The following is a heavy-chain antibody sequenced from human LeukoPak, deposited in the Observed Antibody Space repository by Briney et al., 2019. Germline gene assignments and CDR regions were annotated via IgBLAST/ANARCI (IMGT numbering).Heavy chain of an antibody. CDR3: ARERYCSSTSCWANWFDP. Sequence: GGSLRLSCAASGFTFSSYGMHWVRQAPGKGLEWVAVIWYDGSNKCYADSVKGRFTISRDNAKNSLYLQMNSLRAEDTAVYYCARERYCSSTSCWANWFDPWGQGTLVTVSS. V-gene: IGHV3-33*01. D-gene: IGHD2-2*01. CDR2: IWYDGSNK. J-gene: IGHJ5*02. CDR1: GFTFSSYG.